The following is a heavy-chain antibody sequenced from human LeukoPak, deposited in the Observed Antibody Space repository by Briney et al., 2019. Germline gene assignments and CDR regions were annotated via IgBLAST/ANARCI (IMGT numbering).Heavy chain of an antibody. D-gene: IGHD3-22*01. Sequence: SETLSLTCTVSGGSMNSRHYYWGWLRQPPGKGLEWIASIYYSGSTYYNPSLKSRVTISVDTSKNQFSLKLSSVTAADTAVYYCARVKYYYDSSGYGYWFDPWGQGTLVTVSS. CDR2: IYYSGST. V-gene: IGHV4-39*07. J-gene: IGHJ5*02. CDR3: ARVKYYYDSSGYGYWFDP. CDR1: GGSMNSRHYY.